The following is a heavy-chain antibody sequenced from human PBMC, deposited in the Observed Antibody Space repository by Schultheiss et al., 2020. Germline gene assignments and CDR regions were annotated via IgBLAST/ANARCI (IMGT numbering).Heavy chain of an antibody. CDR1: GGSISSGDYY. CDR2: LSSSGTT. CDR3: ARVRGSIALLWFRDLGGYFDY. J-gene: IGHJ4*02. D-gene: IGHD3-10*01. Sequence: SETLSLTCTVSGGSISSGDYYWSWIRQHPGKGLEWVGCLSSSGTTKYDPSLKSRVTISVDTSKNQFSLKLSSVTAADTAVYYCARVRGSIALLWFRDLGGYFDYWGQGTLVTVSS. V-gene: IGHV4-61*08.